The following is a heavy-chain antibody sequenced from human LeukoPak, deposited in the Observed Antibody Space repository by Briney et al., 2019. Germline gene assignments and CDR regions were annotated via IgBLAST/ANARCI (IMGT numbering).Heavy chain of an antibody. D-gene: IGHD3-16*01. J-gene: IGHJ6*03. CDR3: AREISLWQTYYYYMDV. CDR2: ISSSSSYI. Sequence: GGSLRLSCAASGFTFSSYSMNWVRQAPGKGLEWVSSISSSSSYIYYADSVRGRFTISRDNAKNSLYLQMNSLRAEDTAVYYCAREISLWQTYYYYMDVWGKGTTVTVS. V-gene: IGHV3-21*01. CDR1: GFTFSSYS.